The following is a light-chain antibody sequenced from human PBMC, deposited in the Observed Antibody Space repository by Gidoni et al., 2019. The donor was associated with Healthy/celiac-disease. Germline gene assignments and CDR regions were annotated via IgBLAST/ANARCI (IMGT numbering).Light chain of an antibody. Sequence: EIVMTPCPATLSVSPGERATISCRASQSVSSNLAWYQQKPGQAPRLLIYGASTSATSIPAMFSGSGSGTEFTLTISSRQSEVFAVYYCQQYNNWPWTFGQGTKVEIK. CDR1: QSVSSN. J-gene: IGKJ1*01. V-gene: IGKV3-15*01. CDR2: GAS. CDR3: QQYNNWPWT.